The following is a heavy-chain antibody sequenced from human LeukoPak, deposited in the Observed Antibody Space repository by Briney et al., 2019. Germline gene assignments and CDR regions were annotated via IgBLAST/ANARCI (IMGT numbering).Heavy chain of an antibody. Sequence: SETLSLTCTMSGGSISSYYWSWIRQPAGKGLEWIGRIYTSGSTNYNPSLKSRVIMSVGTSKNQFSLKLTSVTAADTAVYYCARGTYGDSEYNWFDPWGQGTLATVSS. CDR3: ARGTYGDSEYNWFDP. J-gene: IGHJ5*02. V-gene: IGHV4-4*07. CDR1: GGSISSYY. CDR2: IYTSGST. D-gene: IGHD4-17*01.